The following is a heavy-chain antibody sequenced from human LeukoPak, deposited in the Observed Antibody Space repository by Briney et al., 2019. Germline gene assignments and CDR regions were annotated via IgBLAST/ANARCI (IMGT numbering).Heavy chain of an antibody. Sequence: ASVKVSCKASGYTFTGYYMHWVRQAPGQGLEWMGWINPNSGGTNYAQKFQGRVTMTRDTSISTAYMELSRLRSDDTAVYYCARDNHDILTGYWFDPWGRGTLVTVSS. J-gene: IGHJ5*02. V-gene: IGHV1-2*02. CDR2: INPNSGGT. CDR3: ARDNHDILTGYWFDP. CDR1: GYTFTGYY. D-gene: IGHD3-9*01.